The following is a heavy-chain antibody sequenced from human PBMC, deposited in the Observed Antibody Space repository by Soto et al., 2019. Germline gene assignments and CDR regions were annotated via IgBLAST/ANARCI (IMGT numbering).Heavy chain of an antibody. CDR3: AKSRVAEAGTGAFDI. J-gene: IGHJ3*02. D-gene: IGHD6-13*01. Sequence: GSLRLSCAASGFTFSSYALSWVRQAPGKGLEWVSGFSASDGGTQYADSVKGRFTISRDNSKNTLFLEMNSLTAEDTAVYYCAKSRVAEAGTGAFDIWGQGTMVTVSS. CDR1: GFTFSSYA. CDR2: FSASDGGT. V-gene: IGHV3-23*01.